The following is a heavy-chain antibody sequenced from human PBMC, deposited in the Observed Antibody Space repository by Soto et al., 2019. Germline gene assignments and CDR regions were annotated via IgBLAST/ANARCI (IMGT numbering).Heavy chain of an antibody. CDR3: ARIAATGRGWDV. V-gene: IGHV3-7*01. CDR1: GFTFSSYW. J-gene: IGHJ6*02. Sequence: EVQLVESGGGFVQPGGSLRLSCVDSGFTFSSYWMSWVRQAPVKGLEWVGNIKQDGSEENYVDSLKGRFTISRDNAKNSMYLQMNSMKAEDTAVYYCARIAATGRGWDVWGQGTTVVVSS. CDR2: IKQDGSEE. D-gene: IGHD6-13*01.